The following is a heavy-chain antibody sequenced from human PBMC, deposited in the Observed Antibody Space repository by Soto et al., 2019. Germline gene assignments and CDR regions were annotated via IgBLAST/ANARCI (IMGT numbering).Heavy chain of an antibody. V-gene: IGHV3-33*01. CDR3: AIDIPWGLHPTLDY. D-gene: IGHD4-4*01. Sequence: QVQLVESGGGVVQPGRSLRLSCAASGFTFSSYGMHWVRQAPGKGLEWVAVIWYDGSNKYYADSVKGRFTISRDNSKNTLYLQMNSLRAEDTAVYYCAIDIPWGLHPTLDYWGQGTLVTVSS. CDR2: IWYDGSNK. J-gene: IGHJ4*02. CDR1: GFTFSSYG.